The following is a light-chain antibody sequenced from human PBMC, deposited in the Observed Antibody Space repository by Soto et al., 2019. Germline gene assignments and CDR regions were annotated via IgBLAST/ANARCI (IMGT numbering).Light chain of an antibody. V-gene: IGKV3D-15*01. J-gene: IGKJ2*01. CDR2: DAS. Sequence: EVVMTQSPVTLSVSPGERVALSCRASQSVGSNFAWYQQRPGQAPRVLIYDASTRATGIPARFSGSGSATEFTLTISSLQSEDFAVYYCQQYNNWPYTFGQGNKLEI. CDR1: QSVGSN. CDR3: QQYNNWPYT.